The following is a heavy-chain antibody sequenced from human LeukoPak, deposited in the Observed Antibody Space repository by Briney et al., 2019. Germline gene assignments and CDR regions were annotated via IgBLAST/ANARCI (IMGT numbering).Heavy chain of an antibody. CDR3: ARAVRGFYYFDY. Sequence: PSETLSLTCTVSGGSISSSSYYWGWIRQPPGKGLEWIGSIYYSGSTYYNPSLKSRVTISVDTSKNQFSLKLSSVTAADTAVYYCARAVRGFYYFDYWGQGTLVTVSS. J-gene: IGHJ4*02. CDR1: GGSISSSSYY. CDR2: IYYSGST. V-gene: IGHV4-39*07. D-gene: IGHD2/OR15-2a*01.